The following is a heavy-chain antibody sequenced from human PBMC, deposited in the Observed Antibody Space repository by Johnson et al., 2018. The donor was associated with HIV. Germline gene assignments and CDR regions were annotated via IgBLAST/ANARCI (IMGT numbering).Heavy chain of an antibody. CDR3: ARITYYYGSGSYSGAFDI. V-gene: IGHV3-20*04. Sequence: VQLVESGGGVVQPGRSLRLSCAASGFTFSSYGMHWVRQAPGKGLEWVSGINWNGGSTGYADSVKGRFNISRDNAKNSLYVQMNSLRAEDTALYYCARITYYYGSGSYSGAFDIWGQGTMVTVSS. J-gene: IGHJ3*02. D-gene: IGHD3-10*01. CDR2: INWNGGST. CDR1: GFTFSSYG.